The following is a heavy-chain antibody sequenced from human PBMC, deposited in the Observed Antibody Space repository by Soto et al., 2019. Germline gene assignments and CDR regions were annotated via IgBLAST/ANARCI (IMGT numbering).Heavy chain of an antibody. D-gene: IGHD5-18*01. J-gene: IGHJ4*02. V-gene: IGHV4-30-4*01. CDR2: IYYSGST. CDR1: GGSISSGDYY. CDR3: AVGDLRYSYGYWDN. Sequence: SLPHPPTCTVSGGSISSGDYYWSWIRQPPGKGLEWIGYIYYSGSTYYNPSLKSRVTISVDTSKNQFSLKVTSVTAADTAVYYCAVGDLRYSYGYWDNWGQGTLVTVSS.